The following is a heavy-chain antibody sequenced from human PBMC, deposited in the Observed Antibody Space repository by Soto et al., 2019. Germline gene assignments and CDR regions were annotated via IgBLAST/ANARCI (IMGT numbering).Heavy chain of an antibody. V-gene: IGHV6-1*01. CDR2: TYYRSKWYN. CDR1: GDSVSSNSAA. Sequence: PSQTLSLTCAISGDSVSSNSAAWNWIRQSPSRGLEWLGRTYYRSKWYNDYAVSVKSRITINPDTSKNQFSLQLNSVTPEDTAVYYCARSSQNYVVVPAATPDGMDVWGQGTTVTVS. D-gene: IGHD2-2*01. CDR3: ARSSQNYVVVPAATPDGMDV. J-gene: IGHJ6*02.